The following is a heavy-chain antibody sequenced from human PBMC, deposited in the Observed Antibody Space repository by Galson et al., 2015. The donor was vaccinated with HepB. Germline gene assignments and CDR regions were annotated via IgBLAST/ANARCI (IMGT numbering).Heavy chain of an antibody. CDR3: ARESSVDIVATIQDY. CDR1: GFTFSDYY. V-gene: IGHV3-11*05. Sequence: SLRLSCAASGFTFSDYYMSWIRQAPGKGLEWVSYISSSSSYTNYADSVKGRFTISRDNAKNSLYLQMNSLRAEDTAVYYCARESSVDIVATIQDYWGQGTLVTVSS. D-gene: IGHD5-12*01. J-gene: IGHJ4*02. CDR2: ISSSSSYT.